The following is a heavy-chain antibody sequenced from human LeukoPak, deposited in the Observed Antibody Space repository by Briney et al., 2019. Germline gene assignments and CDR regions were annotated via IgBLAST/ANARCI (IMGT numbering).Heavy chain of an antibody. D-gene: IGHD3-16*01. J-gene: IGHJ6*02. CDR2: IHYSGST. CDR1: GGSISGFY. CDR3: AKFGLYYNMDV. Sequence: PSETLSLTCAVSGGSISGFYWTWIRQPPGKGLEFIGQIHYSGSTDYNPSLKSRITMSVDTSKNQFLLSLSSVTAADTAVYYCAKFGLYYNMDVWGQGTTVTVSS. V-gene: IGHV4-59*03.